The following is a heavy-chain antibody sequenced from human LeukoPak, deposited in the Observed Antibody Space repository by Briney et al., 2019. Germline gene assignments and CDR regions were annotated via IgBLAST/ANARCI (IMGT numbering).Heavy chain of an antibody. CDR2: ISAYNGNT. V-gene: IGHV1-18*01. D-gene: IGHD5-24*01. CDR1: GYTFTSYG. CDR3: ASDSFSGRDHNYYYYMDV. J-gene: IGHJ6*03. Sequence: GASVKVSCKASGYTFTSYGISWVRQAPGQGLERMGWISAYNGNTNYAQKLQGRVTMTTDTSTSTAYMELRSLRSDDTAVYYCASDSFSGRDHNYYYYMDVWGKGTTVTVSS.